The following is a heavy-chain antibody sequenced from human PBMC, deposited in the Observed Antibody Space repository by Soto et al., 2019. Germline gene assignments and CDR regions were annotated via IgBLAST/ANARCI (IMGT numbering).Heavy chain of an antibody. V-gene: IGHV4-59*01. Sequence: QVQLQESGPGLVKPSETLSLTCTVSGGSSSSYYWSWIRQPPGKGLEWIGYIYYSGSTNYNPSLKSRVTISVDTSKNQFSLKLSSVTAADTAVYYCARDALLRGDGGFDPWGQGTLVTVSS. CDR2: IYYSGST. J-gene: IGHJ5*02. D-gene: IGHD3-22*01. CDR1: GGSSSSYY. CDR3: ARDALLRGDGGFDP.